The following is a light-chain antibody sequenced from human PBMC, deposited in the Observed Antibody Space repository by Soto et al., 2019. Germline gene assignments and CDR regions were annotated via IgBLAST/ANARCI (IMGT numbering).Light chain of an antibody. CDR1: QSIXSSY. J-gene: IGKJ4*01. Sequence: IVLTQSPGTLSLSPGERATLSCRASQSIXSSYVAGHQQKHGQAPRLRXYGASSMATGIPDRLSGSGSGTEFTLTISNLQPEDFATYYCQQANSPTRTFGGGTKVDIK. CDR3: QQANSPTRT. CDR2: GAS. V-gene: IGKV3-20*01.